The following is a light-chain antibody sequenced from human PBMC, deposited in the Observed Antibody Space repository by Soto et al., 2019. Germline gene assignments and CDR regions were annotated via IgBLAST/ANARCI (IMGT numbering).Light chain of an antibody. CDR1: QSIRTY. Sequence: DIQMTQSPSSLSASVGDRVTITCRASQSIRTYLNWYQQKPGKAPKFLIYAASTLQSGVPSRFSGSGSGTDFTLTISRLQPEDFATYYCQQSYSNPRTFGQGTKVDIK. V-gene: IGKV1-39*01. J-gene: IGKJ1*01. CDR3: QQSYSNPRT. CDR2: AAS.